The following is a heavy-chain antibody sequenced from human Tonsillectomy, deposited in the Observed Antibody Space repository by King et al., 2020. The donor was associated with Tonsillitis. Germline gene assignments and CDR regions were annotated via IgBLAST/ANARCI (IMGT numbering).Heavy chain of an antibody. CDR1: GGSISSSSYY. V-gene: IGHV4-39*01. CDR3: VRHFRGHGDYVDY. J-gene: IGHJ4*02. D-gene: IGHD4-17*01. Sequence: QLQESGPGLVKPSETLSLTCTVSGGSISSSSYYWGWIRQPPGKGLEWIGSIYYSGSTYYNPSLKSRVTISVDTSKNQFSLKLSSVTAADTAVYYCVRHFRGHGDYVDYWGQGTLVTVSS. CDR2: IYYSGST.